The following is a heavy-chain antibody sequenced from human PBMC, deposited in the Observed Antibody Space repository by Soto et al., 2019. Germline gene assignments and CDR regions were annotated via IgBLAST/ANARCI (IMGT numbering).Heavy chain of an antibody. D-gene: IGHD1-26*01. Sequence: GESLRLSCAASGFTFTSYGMHRVRQAPGKGLEWVAVIWYDGSNKYYAESVKGRLTISRNNSKNTLYLQMNSLIAEGTAVYYCARRGGRLTTYYYMDVWGKGT. CDR1: GFTFTSYG. CDR2: IWYDGSNK. V-gene: IGHV3-33*01. CDR3: ARRGGRLTTYYYMDV. J-gene: IGHJ6*03.